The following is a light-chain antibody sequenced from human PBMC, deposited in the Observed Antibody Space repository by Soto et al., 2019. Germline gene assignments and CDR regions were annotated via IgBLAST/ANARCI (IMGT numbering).Light chain of an antibody. J-gene: IGKJ1*01. V-gene: IGKV3-20*01. CDR3: HQYGYSPPWT. Sequence: EIVLTQSPGTLSLSPGESATLSCRASQSITSRYLAWYQQKPGQAPRLLIYGVSGRATGIPDRFSGSGSGTDFTLTISRLEPEDFAVYYCHQYGYSPPWTFGQGTKVEIK. CDR1: QSITSRY. CDR2: GVS.